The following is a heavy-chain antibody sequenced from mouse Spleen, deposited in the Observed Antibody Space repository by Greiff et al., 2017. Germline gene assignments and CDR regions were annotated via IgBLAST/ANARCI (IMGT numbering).Heavy chain of an antibody. Sequence: EVMLVESGGGLVKPGGSLKLSCAASGFTFSSYAMSWVRQTPEKGLEWVAPISSGGSYTYYPGSVKGRFTISRDNAKNTLYLQMSSLRSEDTAMYYCARQDGNYFDYWGQGTTLTVSS. J-gene: IGHJ2*01. D-gene: IGHD2-1*01. CDR2: ISSGGSYT. CDR3: ARQDGNYFDY. V-gene: IGHV5-9-1*01. CDR1: GFTFSSYA.